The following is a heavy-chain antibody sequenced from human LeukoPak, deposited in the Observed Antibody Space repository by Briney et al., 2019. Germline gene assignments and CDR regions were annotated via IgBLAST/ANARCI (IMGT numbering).Heavy chain of an antibody. CDR3: AKDIPAVASYYFDY. D-gene: IGHD6-19*01. CDR1: GFTFDDYA. J-gene: IGHJ4*02. CDR2: IRWNSGSI. Sequence: GRSLRLSCAASGFTFDDYAMHWVRQAPGKGVEWVSGIRWNSGSIGYAESVKGRLTMSRERAKKSLYMQMNSLRAEDTSLYYCAKDIPAVASYYFDYWGQGPLFTVSP. V-gene: IGHV3-9*01.